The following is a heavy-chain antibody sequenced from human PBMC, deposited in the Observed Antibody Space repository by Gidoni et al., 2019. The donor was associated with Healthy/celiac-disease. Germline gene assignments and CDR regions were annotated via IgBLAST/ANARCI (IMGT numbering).Heavy chain of an antibody. V-gene: IGHV3-11*01. CDR2: ITGSGSTI. Sequence: QVQLVESWGGLVKPGGSLRLSCEASGFTLRPYYMSWIRQAPGNGLGWVSYITGSGSTISYGDSVKGRFTISRDNAKNSLYLQMNSLRAEDTAVYYCARDAWGRQFVQYTFDYWGQGTLVTVSS. J-gene: IGHJ4*02. CDR3: ARDAWGRQFVQYTFDY. D-gene: IGHD6-6*01. CDR1: GFTLRPYY.